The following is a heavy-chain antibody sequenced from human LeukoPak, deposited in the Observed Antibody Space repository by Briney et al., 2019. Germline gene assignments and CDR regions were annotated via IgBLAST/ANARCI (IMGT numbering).Heavy chain of an antibody. CDR2: VDPEDGET. D-gene: IGHD3-16*01. Sequence: ASVKISCKVSGYTFTDYYMHWVQQAPGKGLEWMGLVDPEDGETIYAEKFQGRVTITADTSTDTAYMELSSLRSEDTAVYYCATSPLYDYVRGSQDYWGQGTLVTVSS. CDR1: GYTFTDYY. V-gene: IGHV1-69-2*01. J-gene: IGHJ4*02. CDR3: ATSPLYDYVRGSQDY.